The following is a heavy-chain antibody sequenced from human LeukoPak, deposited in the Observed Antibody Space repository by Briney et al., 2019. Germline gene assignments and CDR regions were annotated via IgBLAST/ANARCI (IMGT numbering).Heavy chain of an antibody. J-gene: IGHJ4*02. CDR2: IRYDGSNK. Sequence: GGSLRLSCAASGFTFSSYGMHWVRQAPGKGLEWVAFIRYDGSNKYYADSVKGRFTISRDNSKNTLYLQMNSLRAEDTAVYYCAKEGDYYGSGSHLEYWGQGTLVTVSS. D-gene: IGHD3-10*01. V-gene: IGHV3-30*02. CDR3: AKEGDYYGSGSHLEY. CDR1: GFTFSSYG.